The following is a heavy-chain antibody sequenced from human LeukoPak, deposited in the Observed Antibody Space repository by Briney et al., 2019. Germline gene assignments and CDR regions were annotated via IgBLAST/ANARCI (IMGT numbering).Heavy chain of an antibody. D-gene: IGHD3-22*01. CDR1: GDSISRYY. J-gene: IGHJ4*02. CDR3: ARESHYYGTSGYYDY. V-gene: IGHV4-59*12. CDR2: IYYSGSS. Sequence: SETLSLTCTVSGDSISRYYWNWIRQPPGKGLEWIGYIYYSGSSNSNPSLKSRVTISVDTSKNQSSLQLSSVTAADTAVYYCARESHYYGTSGYYDYWGQGTLVTVSS.